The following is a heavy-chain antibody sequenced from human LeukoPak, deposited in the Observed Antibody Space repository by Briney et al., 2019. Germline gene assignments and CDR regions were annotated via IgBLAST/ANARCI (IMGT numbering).Heavy chain of an antibody. CDR2: IYSAGTT. J-gene: IGHJ4*02. CDR3: ARTPNYYYGSGNYYND. CDR1: GLTVSSNY. D-gene: IGHD3-10*01. V-gene: IGHV3-53*01. Sequence: GGSLRLSCAASGLTVSSNYMSWVRQAPGKGLECISVIYSAGTTNYADSVKGRFTISRDISKNTVYLQMNSPRAEDTAVYYCARTPNYYYGSGNYYNDWGQGTLVTVSS.